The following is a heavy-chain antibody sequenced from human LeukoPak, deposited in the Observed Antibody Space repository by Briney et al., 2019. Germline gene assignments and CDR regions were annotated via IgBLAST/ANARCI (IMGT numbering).Heavy chain of an antibody. Sequence: SGGSLRLSCAASGFTFSSYEMNWVRQAPGKGLEWVSYISSSGRTIYYADSVKGRFTISRDNAKNSLYLQMNSLRVEDTAVYYCARGTVLRFLEWLSLGGYYYYMDVWGKGTTVTVSS. J-gene: IGHJ6*03. CDR3: ARGTVLRFLEWLSLGGYYYYMDV. D-gene: IGHD3-3*01. V-gene: IGHV3-48*03. CDR1: GFTFSSYE. CDR2: ISSSGRTI.